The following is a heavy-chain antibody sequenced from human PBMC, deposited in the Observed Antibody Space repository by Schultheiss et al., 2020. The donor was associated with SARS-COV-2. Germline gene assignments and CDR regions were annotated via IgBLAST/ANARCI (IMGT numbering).Heavy chain of an antibody. Sequence: SETLSLTCAVYGGSFSGYYWSWIRQHPGKGLEWIGYIYYSGSTYYNPSLKSRVTISVDTSKNQFSLKLSSVTAADTAVYYCARVGCSGGSCYSGLDWFDPWGQGTLVTVSS. J-gene: IGHJ5*02. CDR3: ARVGCSGGSCYSGLDWFDP. V-gene: IGHV4-34*01. D-gene: IGHD2-15*01. CDR2: IYYSGST. CDR1: GGSFSGYY.